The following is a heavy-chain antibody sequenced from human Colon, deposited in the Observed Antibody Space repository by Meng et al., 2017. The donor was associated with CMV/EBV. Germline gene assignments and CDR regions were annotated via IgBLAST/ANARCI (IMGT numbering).Heavy chain of an antibody. V-gene: IGHV3-23*01. D-gene: IGHD5-18*01. Sequence: SGFAFSTYAMSWVRQAPGKGLEWVSAISGSGARTYHADSVKGRFIISRDNSKNTLSLQMNSLRAEDTAVYYCAKGLRGYTYGYYFDYWGQGTLVTVSS. CDR1: GFAFSTYA. J-gene: IGHJ4*02. CDR3: AKGLRGYTYGYYFDY. CDR2: ISGSGART.